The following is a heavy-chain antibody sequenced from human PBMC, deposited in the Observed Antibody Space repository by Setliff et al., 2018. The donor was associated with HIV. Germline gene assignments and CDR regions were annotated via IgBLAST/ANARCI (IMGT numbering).Heavy chain of an antibody. D-gene: IGHD2-8*01. Sequence: GASVKVSCKSSGYNSSTYTLHWIRQAPRQTPEWMGWINPANGNTKYSQKLRGRLSIMKHTSARIAYMELSDLTSEDTAVYYCATGKMVYFFDYWGQGTLVTVSS. CDR1: GYNSSTYT. CDR3: ATGKMVYFFDY. J-gene: IGHJ4*02. CDR2: INPANGNT. V-gene: IGHV1-3*01.